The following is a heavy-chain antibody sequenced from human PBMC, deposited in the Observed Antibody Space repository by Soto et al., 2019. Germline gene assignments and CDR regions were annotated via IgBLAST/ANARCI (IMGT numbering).Heavy chain of an antibody. D-gene: IGHD6-6*01. CDR3: ARVLAEYYFDY. Sequence: SETLSLTCTVSGGSVSSGGYYWSWIRQHPGKGLEWIGYIYYSGNTYYNPSLKSRVTISVDTSKNQFSLKLSSVTAADTAVYYCARVLAEYYFDYWGQGTLVTVSS. CDR2: IYYSGNT. J-gene: IGHJ4*02. CDR1: GGSVSSGGYY. V-gene: IGHV4-31*03.